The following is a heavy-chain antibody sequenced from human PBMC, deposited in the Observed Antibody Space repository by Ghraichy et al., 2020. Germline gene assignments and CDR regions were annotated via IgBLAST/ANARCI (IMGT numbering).Heavy chain of an antibody. V-gene: IGHV4-59*01. CDR1: GGSISSYY. J-gene: IGHJ4*02. D-gene: IGHD3-22*01. CDR3: ARGLTMTPWSFDY. CDR2: IYYTGST. Sequence: SETLSLTCTVSGGSISSYYWSWIRQPPGKGLEWIGYIYYTGSTNYNPSLKSRVTISVDTSKNQLSLKLTSVTAADTAVYYCARGLTMTPWSFDYWGQGTLVTVSS.